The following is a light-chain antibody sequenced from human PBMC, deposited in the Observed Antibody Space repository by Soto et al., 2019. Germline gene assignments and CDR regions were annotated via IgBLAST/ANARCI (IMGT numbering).Light chain of an antibody. CDR3: SSYAGSNNFVV. CDR1: SSNIGADYD. V-gene: IGLV1-40*01. Sequence: QSVLTQPPSVSGAPGQRVTISCTGSSSNIGADYDIHWYQHLPGTAPKLLIYANINRPSGVPDRFSGSKSGTSASLAITELQAEDEADYYCSSYAGSNNFVVFGGGTKVTVL. J-gene: IGLJ2*01. CDR2: ANI.